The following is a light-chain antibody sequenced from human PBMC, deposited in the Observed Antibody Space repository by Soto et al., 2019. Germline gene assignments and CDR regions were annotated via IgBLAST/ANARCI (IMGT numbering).Light chain of an antibody. V-gene: IGLV1-40*01. Sequence: VLTQPPSVSVAPGRGGSICRTGSSSNIGAGYDVHWYQHRPGTAPKLLIYANHNRPSGVPDRFSGSKSGTSASLAITGLQAQDEAHYYSQSYDSSRSPLYVLGTGTKGHRP. CDR3: QSYDSSRSPLYV. J-gene: IGLJ1*01. CDR2: ANH. CDR1: SSNIGAGYD.